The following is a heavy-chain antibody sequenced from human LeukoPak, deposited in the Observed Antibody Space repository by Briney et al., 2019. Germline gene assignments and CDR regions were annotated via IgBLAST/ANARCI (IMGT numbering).Heavy chain of an antibody. CDR1: GGSISSYY. CDR3: AKNGQRGFSFDP. CDR2: INHSGST. Sequence: SETLSLTCTVSGGSISSYYWSWIRQPPGKGLEWIGEINHSGSTNYNPSLKSRVTISVDTSKKQFSLKLSSVTAADTGLYYCAKNGQRGFSFDPWGQGTLVIVAS. D-gene: IGHD2-8*01. J-gene: IGHJ5*02. V-gene: IGHV4-34*01.